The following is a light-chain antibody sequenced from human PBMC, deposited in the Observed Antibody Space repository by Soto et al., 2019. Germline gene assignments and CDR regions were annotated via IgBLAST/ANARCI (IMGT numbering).Light chain of an antibody. J-gene: IGKJ1*01. Sequence: DIQMTQSPSTLSASVGDSVTITCRASQTISNYLAWYQQKPGKAPKLLIYDASSLESGAPSRFSGSGSGTEFTLTISSLQPDDFATYYCQQYNSYPLKFGQGTKVES. CDR3: QQYNSYPLK. CDR1: QTISNY. CDR2: DAS. V-gene: IGKV1-5*01.